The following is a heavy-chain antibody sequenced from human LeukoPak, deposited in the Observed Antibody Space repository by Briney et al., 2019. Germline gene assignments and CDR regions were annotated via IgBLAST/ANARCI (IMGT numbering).Heavy chain of an antibody. CDR1: GGSFSDYY. CDR2: INHSGST. J-gene: IGHJ4*02. Sequence: SETLSLTCAVYGGSFSDYYWSWIRQPPGKGLEWIGEINHSGSTNYNPSLKSRVTISVDTSKNQFSLKLSSVTAADTAVYCCARGRPYYDFWSGYYHGGFDYWGQGTLVTVSS. V-gene: IGHV4-34*01. CDR3: ARGRPYYDFWSGYYHGGFDY. D-gene: IGHD3-3*01.